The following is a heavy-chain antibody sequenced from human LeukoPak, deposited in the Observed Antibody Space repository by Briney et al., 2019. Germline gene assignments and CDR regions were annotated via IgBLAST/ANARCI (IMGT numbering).Heavy chain of an antibody. CDR3: AFDYGGNGYFDY. Sequence: ASVKASCKASGYTFTSYYIHWVRQAPGQGLEWMGIINPSGGSTSYAQKFQGRVTMTRDTSTSTVYMELSSLRSEDTAVYYCAFDYGGNGYFDYWGQGTLVTVSS. CDR1: GYTFTSYY. J-gene: IGHJ4*02. V-gene: IGHV1-46*01. CDR2: INPSGGST. D-gene: IGHD4-23*01.